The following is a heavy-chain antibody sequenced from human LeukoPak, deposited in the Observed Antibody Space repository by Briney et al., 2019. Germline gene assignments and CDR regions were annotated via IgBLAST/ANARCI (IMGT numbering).Heavy chain of an antibody. CDR3: ARESGMKMATITLLWY. D-gene: IGHD5-24*01. V-gene: IGHV1-69*13. CDR2: IIPIFGTA. Sequence: GASVKVSCKASGGTFSSYAISWVRQAPGQGLEWMGGIIPIFGTANYAQKFQGRVTITADESTSTAYMELSSLRSEDTAVYYCARESGMKMATITLLWYWGQGTLVTVSS. J-gene: IGHJ4*02. CDR1: GGTFSSYA.